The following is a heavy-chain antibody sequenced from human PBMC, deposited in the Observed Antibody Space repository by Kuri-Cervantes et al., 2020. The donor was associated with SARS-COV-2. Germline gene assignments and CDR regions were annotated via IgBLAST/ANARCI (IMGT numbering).Heavy chain of an antibody. Sequence: GESLKISCAASGFTFKSYAMNWVRQAPGKGLEWVSGISGTGGGTYYADSVKGRFTISRANSKNMLYLEMKSLRIEDTAVYYCARSTPFRRLVVISQGGAFDIWGQGTMVTVSS. CDR3: ARSTPFRRLVVISQGGAFDI. D-gene: IGHD3-22*01. CDR1: GFTFKSYA. CDR2: ISGTGGGT. V-gene: IGHV3-23*01. J-gene: IGHJ3*02.